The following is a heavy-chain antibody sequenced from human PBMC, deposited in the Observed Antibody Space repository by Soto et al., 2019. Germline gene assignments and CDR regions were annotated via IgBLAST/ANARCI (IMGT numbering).Heavy chain of an antibody. V-gene: IGHV4-61*01. D-gene: IGHD2-2*01. CDR3: ARSYCSSTSCYFGTQNWFDP. CDR1: GGFVSSGNYY. Sequence: PSETLSLTCAVYGGFVSSGNYYGSWIRKPPGKGLEWIGYIYYSGSTNYNPSLKSRVTISVDTSKNQFSLKLSSVTAADTAVYYCARSYCSSTSCYFGTQNWFDPWGQGTLVTVSS. CDR2: IYYSGST. J-gene: IGHJ5*02.